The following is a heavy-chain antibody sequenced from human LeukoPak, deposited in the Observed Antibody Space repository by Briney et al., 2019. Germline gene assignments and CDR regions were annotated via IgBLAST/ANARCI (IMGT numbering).Heavy chain of an antibody. Sequence: PGGSLRLSCAASGFTFSTYSMNWVRQAPGKGLEWVANIKQDGSEKYYVDSVKGRFTISRDNAKNSLYLQMNSLRAEDTAVYYCARDTWFDIWGQGTMVTVSS. CDR3: ARDTWFDI. V-gene: IGHV3-7*01. CDR2: IKQDGSEK. J-gene: IGHJ3*02. CDR1: GFTFSTYS. D-gene: IGHD2/OR15-2a*01.